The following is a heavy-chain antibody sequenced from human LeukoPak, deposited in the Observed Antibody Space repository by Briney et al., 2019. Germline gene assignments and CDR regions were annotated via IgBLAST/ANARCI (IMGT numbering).Heavy chain of an antibody. V-gene: IGHV4-34*01. D-gene: IGHD6-19*01. CDR3: ARRDSSDWGNSFDY. CDR1: GGSISSYY. J-gene: IGHJ4*02. Sequence: SETLSLTCTVSGGSISSYYWSWIRQPPGKGLEWIGEINHTGSTNYNPSLKSRVTISVDTSKNQFSLKLNSVTAADTAVYYCARRDSSDWGNSFDYWGQGTLVTVSS. CDR2: INHTGST.